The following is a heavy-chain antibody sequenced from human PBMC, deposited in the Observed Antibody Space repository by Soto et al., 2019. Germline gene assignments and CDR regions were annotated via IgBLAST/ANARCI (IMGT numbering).Heavy chain of an antibody. V-gene: IGHV3-74*01. D-gene: IGHD3-3*01. CDR3: ARDQVDKSGYYFLDY. J-gene: IGHJ4*01. Sequence: GGSLRLSCAASGFTFRKSWMHWVRQAPGKGLLWVSRIKTDGSSTTYADSVKGRFTISRDNAKNTLYLQMNSLRAEDTAVYYCARDQVDKSGYYFLDYWGHGTLVTVSS. CDR1: GFTFRKSW. CDR2: IKTDGSST.